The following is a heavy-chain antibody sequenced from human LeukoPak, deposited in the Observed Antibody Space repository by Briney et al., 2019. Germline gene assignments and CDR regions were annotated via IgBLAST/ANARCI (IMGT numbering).Heavy chain of an antibody. CDR1: GDSISSYY. V-gene: IGHV4-59*08. CDR3: ARGGLAARDAFDI. Sequence: PSETLSLTCTVSGDSISSYYWSWIRQPPGKGLEWIGYIYYTGSTNYNPSLKSRVTISVDTSKNQFALKLNTVPAADTAVYYCARGGLAARDAFDIWGQGTMVIVSS. D-gene: IGHD6-6*01. J-gene: IGHJ3*02. CDR2: IYYTGST.